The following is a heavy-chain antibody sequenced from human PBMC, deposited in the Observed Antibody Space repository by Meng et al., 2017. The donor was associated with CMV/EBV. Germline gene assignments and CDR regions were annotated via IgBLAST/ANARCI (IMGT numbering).Heavy chain of an antibody. CDR3: ARDSHRGILWFGGWFDP. CDR2: ISSSGSTI. Sequence: GESLKISCAASGFTFSDYYMSWIRQAPGKGLEWVSYISSSGSTIYYADSVKGRFTISRDNSKNTLYLQMNSLRAEDTAVYYCARDSHRGILWFGGWFDPWGQGTLVTVSS. J-gene: IGHJ5*02. CDR1: GFTFSDYY. D-gene: IGHD3-10*01. V-gene: IGHV3-11*04.